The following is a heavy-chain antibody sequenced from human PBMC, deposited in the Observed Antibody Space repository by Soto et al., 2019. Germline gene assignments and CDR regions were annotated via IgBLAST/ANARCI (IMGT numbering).Heavy chain of an antibody. CDR1: GDSISSSSYY. Sequence: PSETLSLTCSVSGDSISSSSYYWGWIRQSPGEGLEWIGNIHNNGGTQYNPSLDSRVTISVDTSANQFSLRLTSVTAADTAVYYCASLNYYDSSGYGWFDPWGQGTLVTVSS. D-gene: IGHD3-22*01. J-gene: IGHJ5*02. V-gene: IGHV4-39*01. CDR3: ASLNYYDSSGYGWFDP. CDR2: IHNNGGT.